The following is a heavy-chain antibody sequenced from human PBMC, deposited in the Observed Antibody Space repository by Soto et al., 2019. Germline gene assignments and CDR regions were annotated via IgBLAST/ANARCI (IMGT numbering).Heavy chain of an antibody. Sequence: GASVKVSCKASGYTFTSHYIHWVRQAPGQGLEWMGIVNPSGGGTSYAQKFQGRVTMSVDTSKNQFSLKLSSVTAADTAVYYCAREKGYISGPKNFDYWGQGTLVTVSS. D-gene: IGHD5-12*01. CDR3: AREKGYISGPKNFDY. J-gene: IGHJ4*02. V-gene: IGHV1-46*01. CDR1: GYTFTSHY. CDR2: VNPSGGGT.